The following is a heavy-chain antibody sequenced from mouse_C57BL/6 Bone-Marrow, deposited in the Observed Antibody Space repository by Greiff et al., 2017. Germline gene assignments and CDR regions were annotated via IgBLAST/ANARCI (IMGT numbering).Heavy chain of an antibody. CDR1: GFNIKDYY. J-gene: IGHJ2*01. V-gene: IGHV14-1*01. CDR2: IDPEDGDT. Sequence: EVKLLESGAELVRPGASVKLSCTASGFNIKDYYMHWVKQRPEQGLEWIGRIDPEDGDTEYAPKFPGKATMTADTSSNTAYLQLSSLTSEDTAVYYCTTGGITTVVAGNWGQGTTLTVSS. CDR3: TTGGITTVVAGN. D-gene: IGHD1-1*01.